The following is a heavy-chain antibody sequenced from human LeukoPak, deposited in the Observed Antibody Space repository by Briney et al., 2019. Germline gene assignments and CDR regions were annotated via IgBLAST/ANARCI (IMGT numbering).Heavy chain of an antibody. Sequence: PGGSLRLSCAASGFAISSKYMTWVRQVPGKGLEWVSVTYNGGSTNYADSVKGRFTISRDNSKNTLYLQMNSLRAEDTAVYYCAREGHPYGMDVWGQGTTVTVSS. V-gene: IGHV3-53*01. CDR2: TYNGGST. J-gene: IGHJ6*02. CDR1: GFAISSKY. CDR3: AREGHPYGMDV.